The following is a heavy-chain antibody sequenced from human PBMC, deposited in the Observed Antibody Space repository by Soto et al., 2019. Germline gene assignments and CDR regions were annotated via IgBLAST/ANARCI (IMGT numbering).Heavy chain of an antibody. CDR2: MNPKSGNT. J-gene: IGHJ6*02. CDR1: GYTFTNYD. D-gene: IGHD3-9*01. Sequence: ASVKVSCKASGYTFTNYDINWVRQATGQGLEWMGWMNPKSGNTGYAQQFQGRVIMTRSTSISTAYMELSSLRSEDTAVYYCARVIYYDILTGYYPLYYYYGMDVWGQGTTVTVSS. V-gene: IGHV1-8*02. CDR3: ARVIYYDILTGYYPLYYYYGMDV.